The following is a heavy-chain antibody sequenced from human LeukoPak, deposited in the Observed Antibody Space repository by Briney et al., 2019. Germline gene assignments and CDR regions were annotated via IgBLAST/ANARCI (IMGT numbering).Heavy chain of an antibody. J-gene: IGHJ4*02. CDR3: ATRVGTYFGH. CDR2: ISGSGGTT. Sequence: GGSLRLSCAASGFTFSDYAMSWVRQAPGKGLDWVSAISGSGGTTYYADAVKGRFTISRDNSKNTLFLQMNRLRADDTAVYYCATRVGTYFGHWGQGTLVTVSS. V-gene: IGHV3-23*01. D-gene: IGHD2-21*02. CDR1: GFTFSDYA.